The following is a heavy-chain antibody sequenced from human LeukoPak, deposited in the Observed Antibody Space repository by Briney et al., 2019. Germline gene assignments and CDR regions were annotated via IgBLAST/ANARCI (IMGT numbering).Heavy chain of an antibody. J-gene: IGHJ2*01. CDR2: LTGSDGST. D-gene: IGHD5-18*01. CDR1: GFTISNYV. Sequence: PGGSLRLSCAASGFTISNYVMRWVRQAPGKGLEWVSSLTGSDGSTAYADSVKGRFTISRDNSKNTLYLQMNSLRAEDTAVYYCAKPRGRYSQNWYFDLWGRGTLVTVSS. V-gene: IGHV3-23*01. CDR3: AKPRGRYSQNWYFDL.